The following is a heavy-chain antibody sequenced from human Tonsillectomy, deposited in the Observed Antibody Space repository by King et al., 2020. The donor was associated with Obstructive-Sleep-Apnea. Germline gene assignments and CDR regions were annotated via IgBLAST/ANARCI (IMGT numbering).Heavy chain of an antibody. CDR1: GVSISNSDYY. D-gene: IGHD6-6*01. Sequence: QLQESGAGLVKPSQTLSLTCSVSGVSISNSDYYWSWFRQPPGKGLEWIGRIFYSGKTAYNPSLQSRLTISLGTSKNQFSLRLTSVTAAETAIYYCARENQRLIHCSYTGCDSKYSGMDVWGQGTTVAVS. V-gene: IGHV4-30-4*01. J-gene: IGHJ6*02. CDR3: ARENQRLIHCSYTGCDSKYSGMDV. CDR2: IFYSGKT.